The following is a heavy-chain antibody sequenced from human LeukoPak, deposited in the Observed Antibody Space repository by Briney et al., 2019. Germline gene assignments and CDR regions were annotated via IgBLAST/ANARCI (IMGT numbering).Heavy chain of an antibody. D-gene: IGHD3-16*01. J-gene: IGHJ4*02. Sequence: GGSLRLSCAASGFTFSGYWMSWVRQAPGKGLEWVANIKEDGSEKDYVDSVKGRFTISRDNSKNTLYLQMNSLRAEDTAVYYCAKLGHLHMGIHEDWGQGTLVTVSS. V-gene: IGHV3-7*03. CDR2: IKEDGSEK. CDR1: GFTFSGYW. CDR3: AKLGHLHMGIHED.